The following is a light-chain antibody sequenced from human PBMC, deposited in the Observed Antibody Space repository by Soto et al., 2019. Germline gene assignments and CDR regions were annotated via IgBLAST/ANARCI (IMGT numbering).Light chain of an antibody. CDR3: QQYNNWPPVT. J-gene: IGKJ1*01. CDR2: GAS. V-gene: IGKV3-15*01. Sequence: EIVMTQSPSTLSVSPGERATLSCRSSQSVSSNLAWYQQKPGQASRLLIYGASTRATGIPARFSGSGSGTELTLTISSLQSEDFAVYYCQQYNNWPPVTFGQGTKVDI. CDR1: QSVSSN.